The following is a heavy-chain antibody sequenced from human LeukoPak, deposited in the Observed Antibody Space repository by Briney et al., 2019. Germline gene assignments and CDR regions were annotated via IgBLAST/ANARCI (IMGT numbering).Heavy chain of an antibody. D-gene: IGHD6-19*01. CDR3: AKGSSGWSEYFQH. CDR2: ISDSGGRT. CDR1: GFTFSSYA. V-gene: IGHV3-23*01. J-gene: IGHJ1*01. Sequence: PGGSLRLSCAASGFTFSSYAMTWVRQAPGKGLEWVSSISDSGGRTYYADSVKGRCTISRDNSKNTLYLQMNSLRAEDTAVYYCAKGSSGWSEYFQHWGQGTLVTVSS.